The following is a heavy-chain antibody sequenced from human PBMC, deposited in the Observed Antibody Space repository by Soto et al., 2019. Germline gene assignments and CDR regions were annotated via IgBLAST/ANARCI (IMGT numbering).Heavy chain of an antibody. J-gene: IGHJ1*01. CDR3: ARLAPPFQQ. CDR1: GFTFSSYG. V-gene: IGHV3-30*03. Sequence: GGSLRLSCAASGFTFSSYGIHWVRQAPGKGLEWVAVTSYDGSNKYYADSVEGRFTISRDNAKNTLYLQMNSLRAEDTAVYYCARLAPPFQQWSQGTLVTVSS. CDR2: TSYDGSNK. D-gene: IGHD5-12*01.